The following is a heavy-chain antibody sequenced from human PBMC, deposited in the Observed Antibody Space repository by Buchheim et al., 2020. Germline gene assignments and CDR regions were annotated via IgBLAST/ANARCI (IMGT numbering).Heavy chain of an antibody. D-gene: IGHD2-15*01. CDR1: GGSISSGDYY. Sequence: QVQLQESGPGLVKPSQTLSLTCTVSGGSISSGDYYWSWIRQPPGKGLEWIGYIYYSGSTYYNPSLKSRVTISVDTSKNPFSLKLSSVTAADTAVYYCAREGVVVVAARAYYYYGMDVWGQGTT. J-gene: IGHJ6*02. CDR3: AREGVVVVAARAYYYYGMDV. V-gene: IGHV4-30-4*01. CDR2: IYYSGST.